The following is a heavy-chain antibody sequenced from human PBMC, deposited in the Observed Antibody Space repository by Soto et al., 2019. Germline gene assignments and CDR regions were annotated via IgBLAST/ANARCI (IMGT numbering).Heavy chain of an antibody. CDR3: ARTSRFDS. Sequence: PSETLSLTCAVYGGSFSGYYWSWVRQPPGKGLEWIGQINHSGSTNYNPSLKSRVTISVDTSKNQFSLKLSSVTAADTALYYCARTSRFDSWGQGTLVTVSS. V-gene: IGHV4-34*01. D-gene: IGHD6-6*01. CDR1: GGSFSGYY. CDR2: INHSGST. J-gene: IGHJ4*02.